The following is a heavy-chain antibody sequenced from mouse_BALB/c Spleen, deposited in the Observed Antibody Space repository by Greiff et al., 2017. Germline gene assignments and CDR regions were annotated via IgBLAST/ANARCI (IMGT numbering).Heavy chain of an antibody. V-gene: IGHV1S137*01. J-gene: IGHJ2*01. CDR1: GYTFTDYA. CDR2: ISTYYGDA. CDR3: ARAHYYGSSDGYFDY. Sequence: QVQLQQSGAELVRPGVSVKISCKGSGYTFTDYAMHWVKQSHAKSLEWIGVISTYYGDASYNQKFKGKATMTVDKSSSTAYMELARLTSEDSAIYYCARAHYYGSSDGYFDYWGQGTTLTVSS. D-gene: IGHD1-1*01.